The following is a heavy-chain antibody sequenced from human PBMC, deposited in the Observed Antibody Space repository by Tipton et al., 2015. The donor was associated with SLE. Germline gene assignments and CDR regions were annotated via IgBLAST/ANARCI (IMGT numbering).Heavy chain of an antibody. V-gene: IGHV3-15*01. CDR3: STSEQWLEIDY. CDR1: GFTFSNAC. Sequence: GSLRLSCAASGFTFSNACMSWVRQAPGKGLEWVGRIKSKTDGGTTDYAAPAKGRFTISRDESKNTLYLQMNSLKTEDTAVYYCSTSEQWLEIDYWGQGTLVTVSS. D-gene: IGHD6-19*01. J-gene: IGHJ4*02. CDR2: IKSKTDGGTT.